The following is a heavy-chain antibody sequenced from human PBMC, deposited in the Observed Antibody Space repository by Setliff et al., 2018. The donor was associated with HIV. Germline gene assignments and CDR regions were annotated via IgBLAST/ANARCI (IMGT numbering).Heavy chain of an antibody. CDR1: GYTFTDYT. D-gene: IGHD2-15*01. CDR3: ARTRSGGSSVYYYYYMDV. CDR2: MNPDSGNT. Sequence: ASVKVSCKASGYTFTDYTIHWVRQAPGQRLEWMGWMNPDSGNTGSAQNFQGRLTITWNTSISTAYMELGSLGFDDTAVYFCARTRSGGSSVYYYYYMDVWGQGTAVTVSS. J-gene: IGHJ6*03. V-gene: IGHV1-8*03.